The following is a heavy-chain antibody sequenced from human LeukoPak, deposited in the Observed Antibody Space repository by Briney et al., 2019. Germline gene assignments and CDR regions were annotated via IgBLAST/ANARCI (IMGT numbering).Heavy chain of an antibody. J-gene: IGHJ6*02. D-gene: IGHD1/OR15-1a*01. CDR2: IYLYGTT. CDR1: IGSISSSKW. Sequence: SETLSLTCSVSIGSISSSKWWSWVRQSPVKGLEWIGEIYLYGTTNYNPSFTSRVTMSVDRSRNQFSLKLTSVTAADTAVYYCARQKWEQQGRDYYFNGLNVWGPGTTVIVSS. V-gene: IGHV4-4*02. CDR3: ARQKWEQQGRDYYFNGLNV.